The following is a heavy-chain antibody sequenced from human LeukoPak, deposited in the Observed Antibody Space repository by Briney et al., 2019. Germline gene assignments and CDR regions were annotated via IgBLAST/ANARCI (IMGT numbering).Heavy chain of an antibody. Sequence: ASVEVSCKVSGYTLTELSMHWVRQAPGKGLEWMGGFDPEDGETIYAQKFQGRVTMTEDTSTDTAYMELSSLRSEDTAVYYCATADIVVVVAATYFDYWGQGTLVTVSS. CDR1: GYTLTELS. D-gene: IGHD2-15*01. CDR2: FDPEDGET. J-gene: IGHJ4*02. CDR3: ATADIVVVVAATYFDY. V-gene: IGHV1-24*01.